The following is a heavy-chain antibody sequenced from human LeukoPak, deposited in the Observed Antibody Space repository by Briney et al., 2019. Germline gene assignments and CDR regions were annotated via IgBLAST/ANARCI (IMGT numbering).Heavy chain of an antibody. D-gene: IGHD3-16*01. CDR2: ISYDGSNK. Sequence: PGGSLRLSCAASGFTFSSYWMSWVRQAPGKGLEWVAVISYDGSNKYYADSVKGRFTISRDNSKNTLYLQMNSLRAEDTVVYYCARGATGDYVWGSYIYWGQGTLVTVSS. J-gene: IGHJ4*02. V-gene: IGHV3-30*03. CDR1: GFTFSSYW. CDR3: ARGATGDYVWGSYIY.